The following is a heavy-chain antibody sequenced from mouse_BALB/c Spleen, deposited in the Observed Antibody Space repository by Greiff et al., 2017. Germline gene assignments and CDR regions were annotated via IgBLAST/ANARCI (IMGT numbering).Heavy chain of an antibody. Sequence: EVKLVESGGGLVKLGGSLKLSCAASGFTFSSYYMSWVRQTPEKRLELVAAINSNGGSTYYPDTVKGRFTISRDNAKNTLYLQMSSLKSEDTALYYCGRDFYGSRYYFDDWGQGTTLTVSA. CDR3: GRDFYGSRYYFDD. J-gene: IGHJ2*01. CDR2: INSNGGST. D-gene: IGHD1-1*01. V-gene: IGHV5-6-2*01. CDR1: GFTFSSYY.